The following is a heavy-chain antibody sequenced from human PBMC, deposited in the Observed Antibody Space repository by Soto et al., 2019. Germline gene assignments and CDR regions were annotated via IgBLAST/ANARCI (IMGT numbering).Heavy chain of an antibody. D-gene: IGHD6-6*01. J-gene: IGHJ2*01. CDR3: AVISALLWYFDL. CDR2: INPSGGST. V-gene: IGHV1-46*03. CDR1: GYTFTSYY. Sequence: QVQLVQSGAEVKKPGASVKVSCKASGYTFTSYYMHWVRQAPGQGLEWMGIINPSGGSTSYAQKFQGRVTMTRDTSTSTVYMELSSLRSEDTAVYYCAVISALLWYFDLWGRGTLVTVSS.